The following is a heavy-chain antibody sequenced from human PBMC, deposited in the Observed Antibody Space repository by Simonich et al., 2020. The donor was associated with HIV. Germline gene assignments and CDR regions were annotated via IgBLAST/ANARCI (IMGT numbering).Heavy chain of an antibody. D-gene: IGHD2-2*01. CDR2: ISSSSSDI. V-gene: IGHV3-21*01. CDR1: GFTFSSYS. J-gene: IGHJ4*02. Sequence: EVQLVESGGGLVKPGGSLRLSCAASGFTFSSYSRNWVRQAPGKGLEWVSSISSSSSDIYYADSEKGRFTISRDNAKNSLYLQMNSLRAADTAVYYCARDGRKGSSTSCSDYWGQGTLVTVSS. CDR3: ARDGRKGSSTSCSDY.